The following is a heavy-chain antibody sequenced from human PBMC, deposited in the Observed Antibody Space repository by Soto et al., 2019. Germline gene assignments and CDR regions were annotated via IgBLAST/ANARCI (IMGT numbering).Heavy chain of an antibody. CDR2: IFVTGATI. J-gene: IGHJ4*02. Sequence: GGSLRLSCEPSGFTFSSYSMVWVRQAPGKGLQWVSYIFVTGATIYYPDSVKGRFTVSRDNAKNSLFLLMNSLRAEDTGIYYCARDKDWAFDYWGQGTLVTVSS. V-gene: IGHV3-48*03. CDR1: GFTFSSYS. CDR3: ARDKDWAFDY. D-gene: IGHD3-9*01.